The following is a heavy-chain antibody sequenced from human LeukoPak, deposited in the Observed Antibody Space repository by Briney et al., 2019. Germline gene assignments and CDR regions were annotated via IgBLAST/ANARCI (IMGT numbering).Heavy chain of an antibody. CDR3: ARGRRYCSSTSCQYTAMVPYYFDY. Sequence: PEASVKVSCKASGYTFTSYDINWVRQATGQGLEWMGWMNPNSGNTGYAQKFQGRVTMTRNTSISTAYMELSSLRSEDTAVYYCARGRRYCSSTSCQYTAMVPYYFDYWGQGTLVTVSS. CDR2: MNPNSGNT. J-gene: IGHJ4*02. V-gene: IGHV1-8*01. CDR1: GYTFTSYD. D-gene: IGHD2-2*01.